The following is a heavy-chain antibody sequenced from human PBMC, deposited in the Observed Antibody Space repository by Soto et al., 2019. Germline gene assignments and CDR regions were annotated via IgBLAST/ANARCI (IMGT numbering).Heavy chain of an antibody. J-gene: IGHJ4*02. CDR1: GGSISSGGYY. V-gene: IGHV4-31*03. CDR3: AMKKVGAPFDY. D-gene: IGHD1-26*01. CDR2: IYYSGST. Sequence: PSETLSLTCTVSGGSISSGGYYWSWIRQHPGKGLEWIGYIYYSGSTYYNPSLKSRVTISVDTSKNQFSLKLSSVTAADTAVYYCAMKKVGAPFDYWGQGTLVTVSS.